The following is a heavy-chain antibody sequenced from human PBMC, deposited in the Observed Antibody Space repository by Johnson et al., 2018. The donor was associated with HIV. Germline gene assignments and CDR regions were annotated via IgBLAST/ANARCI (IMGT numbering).Heavy chain of an antibody. Sequence: QVRLVESGGGVVQPGSSLTLSCAASGFSFSNYAMHWVRQAPGKGLEWAAVISKDGSSAYYADSVKGRFTISRDNSKNTLFLEMNSLKTEDTAVYYCTTYYGWPFDIWGQGTMVTVSS. J-gene: IGHJ3*02. CDR2: ISKDGSSA. V-gene: IGHV3-30*04. D-gene: IGHD3-10*01. CDR1: GFSFSNYA. CDR3: TTYYGWPFDI.